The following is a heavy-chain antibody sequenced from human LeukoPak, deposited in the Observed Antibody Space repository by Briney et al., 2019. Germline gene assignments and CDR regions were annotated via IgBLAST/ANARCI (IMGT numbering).Heavy chain of an antibody. CDR3: ARDAPTGVRGTYFYYGMDV. CDR1: GFTFSSYW. CDR2: IKQDGSEK. V-gene: IGHV3-7*01. Sequence: AGSLRLTCAASGFTFSSYWMSWVRQAPGKGLEWVANIKQDGSEKYYVDSVKGRFTISRDNAKNSLYLQMNSLRAEDTAVYYCARDAPTGVRGTYFYYGMDVWGQGTTVTVSS. D-gene: IGHD3-10*01. J-gene: IGHJ6*02.